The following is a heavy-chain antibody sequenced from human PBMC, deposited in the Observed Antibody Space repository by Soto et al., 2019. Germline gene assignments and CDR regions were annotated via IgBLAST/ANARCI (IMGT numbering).Heavy chain of an antibody. D-gene: IGHD1-26*01. CDR3: ATGGLYYYYYMDV. CDR1: GGSISSYY. J-gene: IGHJ6*03. Sequence: SETLSLTCTVSGGSISSYYWGWIRQPPGKGLEWIGYIYYGGSTNYNPSLKSRVTISVDTSKNQFSLKLSSVTAADTAVYYCATGGLYYYYYMDVWGKGTTVTVSS. CDR2: IYYGGST. V-gene: IGHV4-59*08.